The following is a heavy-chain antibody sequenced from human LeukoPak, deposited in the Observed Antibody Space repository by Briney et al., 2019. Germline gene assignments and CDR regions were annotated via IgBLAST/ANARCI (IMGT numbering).Heavy chain of an antibody. V-gene: IGHV3-23*01. D-gene: IGHD4-17*01. Sequence: GGSLRLSCAASGFTFSSYAMSWVRQAPGKGLEWVSAISGSGGSTYYADSVRGRFTISRDNSKNTLYLQMNSLRAEDTAVYCCAKDWWGMTTVTTAFDYWGQGTLVTVSS. J-gene: IGHJ4*02. CDR2: ISGSGGST. CDR3: AKDWWGMTTVTTAFDY. CDR1: GFTFSSYA.